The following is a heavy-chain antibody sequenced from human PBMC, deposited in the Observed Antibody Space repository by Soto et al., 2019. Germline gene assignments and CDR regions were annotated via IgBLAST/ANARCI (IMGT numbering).Heavy chain of an antibody. D-gene: IGHD2-15*01. CDR1: GGSFSGYY. J-gene: IGHJ3*02. V-gene: IGHV4-34*01. CDR2: INHSGST. Sequence: QVQLQQWGAGLLKPSETLSLTCAVYGGSFSGYYWSWIRQPPGKGLEWIGEINHSGSTNYNPSLKSRVTISVDTSKNQFSLKLSSVTAADTAVYYCARGNRYCSGGSCDGRHAFDIWGQGTMVTVSS. CDR3: ARGNRYCSGGSCDGRHAFDI.